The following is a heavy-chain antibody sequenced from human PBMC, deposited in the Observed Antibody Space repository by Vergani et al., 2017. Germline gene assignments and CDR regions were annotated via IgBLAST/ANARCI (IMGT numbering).Heavy chain of an antibody. CDR2: INPSGGSP. D-gene: IGHD2-15*01. CDR1: GSPFTSYY. J-gene: IGHJ4*02. V-gene: IGHV1-46*01. CDR3: ARAQSTLGYCSGGSCYPFDY. Sequence: QVQLVKSGAEVKNPGPSLKVSCKAFGSPFTSYYMHWLRQAPGQGLRWMGIINPSGGSPSYAQKFQGKVTMTRDTSTSTVYMELSSLRSEDTAVYYCARAQSTLGYCSGGSCYPFDYWGQGTLVTVSS.